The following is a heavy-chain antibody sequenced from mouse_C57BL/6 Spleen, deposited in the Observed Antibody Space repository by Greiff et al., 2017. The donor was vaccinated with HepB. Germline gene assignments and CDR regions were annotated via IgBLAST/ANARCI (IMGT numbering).Heavy chain of an antibody. CDR2: ISSGGSYT. Sequence: EVQLVESGGDLVKPGGSLKLSCAASGFTFSSYGMSWVRQTPDKRLEWVATISSGGSYTYYPDSVKGRFTISRDNAKNTLYLQMSSLKSEDTAMYYCARQDRGNYKGYFDYWGQGTTLTVSS. D-gene: IGHD2-12*01. V-gene: IGHV5-6*01. CDR3: ARQDRGNYKGYFDY. J-gene: IGHJ2*01. CDR1: GFTFSSYG.